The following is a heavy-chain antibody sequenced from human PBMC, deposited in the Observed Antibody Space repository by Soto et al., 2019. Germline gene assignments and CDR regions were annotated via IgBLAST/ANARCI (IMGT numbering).Heavy chain of an antibody. CDR1: GFTFSSYS. CDR2: IGSSSSVI. D-gene: IGHD3-9*01. Sequence: EMQLVESGGGLVQPGGSLRLSCAASGFTFSSYSMNWVRQAPGKGLEWVSYIGSSSSVIYYADSVKGRFTISRDNAKNSLYLQMSSLRAEDTAVYYCARRLRYDHLTGWDVWGQGTKVTVSS. J-gene: IGHJ6*02. V-gene: IGHV3-48*01. CDR3: ARRLRYDHLTGWDV.